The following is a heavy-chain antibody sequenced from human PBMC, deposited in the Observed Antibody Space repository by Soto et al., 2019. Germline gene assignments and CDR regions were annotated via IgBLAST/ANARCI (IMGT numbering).Heavy chain of an antibody. V-gene: IGHV1-46*01. J-gene: IGHJ4*02. Sequence: QVQLVQSGAEVKKPGASVKVSCKASGYTLTAYYIHWVRQAPEQGREWMGIMNPGDGSTRYAQMFQGRVTMIRDTSTSTVYMELNSLRSEDTAVYYCARSYVQSRPIDYWGQGTLVTVSS. CDR3: ARSYVQSRPIDY. CDR1: GYTLTAYY. CDR2: MNPGDGST. D-gene: IGHD3-10*02.